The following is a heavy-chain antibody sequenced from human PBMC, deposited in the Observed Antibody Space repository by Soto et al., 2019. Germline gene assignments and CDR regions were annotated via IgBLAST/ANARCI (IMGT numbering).Heavy chain of an antibody. Sequence: QVQLVESGGGVVQPGRSLRLSCAASGFTFSSYGMHWVRQAPGKGLEWVAVISYDGSNKYYADSVKGRFTISRDNSKNTLFLQMNSLRADATAVYYCAKKRSPRGYSYGFNYYCYYAMDVWGRGTPVTVSS. J-gene: IGHJ6*02. V-gene: IGHV3-30*18. CDR2: ISYDGSNK. CDR1: GFTFSSYG. CDR3: AKKRSPRGYSYGFNYYCYYAMDV. D-gene: IGHD5-18*01.